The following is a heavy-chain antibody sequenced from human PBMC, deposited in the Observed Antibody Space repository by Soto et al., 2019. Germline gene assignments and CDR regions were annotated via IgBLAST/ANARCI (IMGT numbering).Heavy chain of an antibody. CDR1: GFTFSDYY. J-gene: IGHJ3*02. V-gene: IGHV3-11*01. D-gene: IGHD3-22*01. Sequence: GGSLRLSCAASGFTFSDYYMSWIRQAPGKGLEWVSYISSSGSTIYYADSVKGRFTISRDNAKNSLYLQMNSLRAEDTAVYYCARDYYDSSGYPLGAFDIWGQGTMVTVSS. CDR2: ISSSGSTI. CDR3: ARDYYDSSGYPLGAFDI.